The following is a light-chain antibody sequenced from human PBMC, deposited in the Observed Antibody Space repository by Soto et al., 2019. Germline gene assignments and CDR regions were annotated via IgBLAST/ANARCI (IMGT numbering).Light chain of an antibody. V-gene: IGLV1-40*01. CDR2: GNT. CDR3: LSFDSSLSVV. CDR1: SSNIGAGYD. Sequence: QSVLTQPPSVSGAPGQRVTISCTGSSSNIGAGYDVHWYQQLPGRAPKLLIYGNTNRPSGVPDRFSGSKSGTSASLAITGLQAEDEADYYCLSFDSSLSVVFGGGTQLTGL. J-gene: IGLJ2*01.